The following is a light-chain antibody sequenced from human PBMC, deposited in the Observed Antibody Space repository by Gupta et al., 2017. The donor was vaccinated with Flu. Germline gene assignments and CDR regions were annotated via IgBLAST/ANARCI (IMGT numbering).Light chain of an antibody. CDR2: GAS. CDR1: QSIRSSY. J-gene: IGKJ4*01. Sequence: GERAPLSCRASQSIRSSYLAWYQQKPGQAPRLLIYGASSRATGIPDRFSGSGSGTAFTLTISRLEPEDFAVYYCQQYGDSPLTFGGGTKVEI. V-gene: IGKV3-20*01. CDR3: QQYGDSPLT.